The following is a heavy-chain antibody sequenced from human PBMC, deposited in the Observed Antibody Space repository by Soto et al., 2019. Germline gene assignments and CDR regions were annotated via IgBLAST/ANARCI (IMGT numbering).Heavy chain of an antibody. Sequence: QVQLQESGPGLVKPSETLSLTCTVSGDSVSSGSYYWTWIRQPLGKGLEWIGYLYYTGTTNYNPSLTSRVTRSLDTSSNQFSRRLCSVTAADTAVYFCARTFCSTTSCQADGMDVWGQGTLVTVSS. CDR3: ARTFCSTTSCQADGMDV. CDR2: LYYTGTT. CDR1: GDSVSSGSYY. D-gene: IGHD2-2*01. J-gene: IGHJ6*02. V-gene: IGHV4-61*01.